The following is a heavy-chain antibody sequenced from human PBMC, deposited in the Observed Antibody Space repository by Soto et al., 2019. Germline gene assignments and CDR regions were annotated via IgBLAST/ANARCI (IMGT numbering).Heavy chain of an antibody. CDR2: MNPNSGNT. Sequence: ASVKVSCKASGYTFTSNDINWVRQATGQGLEWMGWMNPNSGNTGYAQNFQGRVTMTRNTSISTAYMELSSLRSEDTAVYYCARGPYYYGSGSYYLGYWGQGTLVTVSS. CDR3: ARGPYYYGSGSYYLGY. V-gene: IGHV1-8*01. CDR1: GYTFTSND. D-gene: IGHD3-10*01. J-gene: IGHJ4*02.